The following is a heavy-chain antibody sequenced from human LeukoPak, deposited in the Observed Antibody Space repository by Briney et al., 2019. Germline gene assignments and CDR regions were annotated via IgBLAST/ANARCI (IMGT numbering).Heavy chain of an antibody. D-gene: IGHD1-14*01. CDR1: GGTVTSSTSF. CDR3: ARDGFYYHYYMDF. V-gene: IGHV4-39*07. Sequence: SETLSLTCTLSGGTVTSSTSFWGWIRQPPGKGLEWIGSISYSGATYYNPSLKSRVSMSVHTSKNQFSLKLSSVTAADTAVYYCARDGFYYHYYMDFWGEGTTVTVSS. CDR2: ISYSGAT. J-gene: IGHJ6*03.